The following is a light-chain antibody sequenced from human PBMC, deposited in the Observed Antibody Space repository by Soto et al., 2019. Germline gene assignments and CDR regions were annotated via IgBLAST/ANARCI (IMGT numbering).Light chain of an antibody. CDR2: GAS. CDR3: QQYNTWPPYT. Sequence: DIVMTQSPATLSVSPGERATVSCRASQSVGSNLAWYQQKPGQAPRLLIYGASTRATGIPARFTGSGSGTEFTLTISSLQSEDFALYYCQQYNTWPPYTFGQGTNLDIK. J-gene: IGKJ2*01. CDR1: QSVGSN. V-gene: IGKV3-15*01.